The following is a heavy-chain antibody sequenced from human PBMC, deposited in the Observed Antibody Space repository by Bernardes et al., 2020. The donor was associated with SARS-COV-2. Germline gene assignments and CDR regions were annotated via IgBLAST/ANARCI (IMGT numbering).Heavy chain of an antibody. CDR2: VDMSGNM. CDR3: SREGPAHWFDP. Sequence: SETLSLTCTVAGVSINNYYWSWIRQPAGKGLEWIGRVDMSGNMKSSPSLKSRVTMSVSTAKNQFFLKLASVTAADTACYYCSREGPAHWFDPWGQGNRVSVSS. CDR1: GVSINNYY. V-gene: IGHV4-4*07. D-gene: IGHD2-2*01. J-gene: IGHJ5*02.